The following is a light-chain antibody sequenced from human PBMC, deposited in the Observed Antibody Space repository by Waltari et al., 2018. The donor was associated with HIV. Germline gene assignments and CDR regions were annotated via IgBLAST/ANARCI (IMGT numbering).Light chain of an antibody. CDR1: RSDVGGYNQ. CDR2: EVT. CDR3: SSYVDRKKI. V-gene: IGLV2-8*01. J-gene: IGLJ2*01. Sequence: QSALTPPPSASGSPGQPLTISCTGTRSDVGGYNQLSWYQQHPGKAPKLIIYEVTKRPSGVPHRFSGSKSGNTASLTVSGLQPEDEADYYCSSYVDRKKIFGGGTKLSVL.